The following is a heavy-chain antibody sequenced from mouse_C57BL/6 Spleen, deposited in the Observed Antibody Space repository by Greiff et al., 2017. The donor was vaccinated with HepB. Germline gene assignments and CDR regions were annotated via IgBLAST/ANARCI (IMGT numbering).Heavy chain of an antibody. D-gene: IGHD3-1*01. V-gene: IGHV1-55*01. CDR1: GYTFTSYW. CDR3: ARRGLRKSAMDY. J-gene: IGHJ4*01. CDR2: IYPGSGST. Sequence: QVQLQQPGAELVKPGASVKMSCKASGYTFTSYWITWVKQRPGPGLEWIGDIYPGSGSTNYNEKFKSKATLTVDTSSSTAYMQLSSLTSEDSAVYYCARRGLRKSAMDYWGQGTSVTVSS.